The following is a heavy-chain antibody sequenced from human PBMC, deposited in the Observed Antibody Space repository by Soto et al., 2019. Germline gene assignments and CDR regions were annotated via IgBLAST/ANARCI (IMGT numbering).Heavy chain of an antibody. CDR3: ARDQQRYYDILTGYYPRDYYYYGMDV. CDR2: IIPIFGTA. Sequence: QVQLVQSGAEVKKPGSSVKVSCKASGGTFSSYAISWVRQAPGQGLEWMGGIIPIFGTANYAQKFQGRVTITADESTSTAYMELSSLRSEDTAVYYCARDQQRYYDILTGYYPRDYYYYGMDVWGQETTVTVSS. D-gene: IGHD3-9*01. CDR1: GGTFSSYA. V-gene: IGHV1-69*01. J-gene: IGHJ6*02.